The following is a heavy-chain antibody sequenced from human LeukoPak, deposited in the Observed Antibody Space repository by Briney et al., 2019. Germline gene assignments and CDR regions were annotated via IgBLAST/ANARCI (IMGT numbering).Heavy chain of an antibody. CDR3: AKDIDILTGYWGVSGMDV. CDR1: GSIFDDYA. V-gene: IGHV3-9*01. CDR2: ISWNSGSI. J-gene: IGHJ6*02. Sequence: PGGSLRLSCSASGSIFDDYAIHWVRQPPGKGPEWVSGISWNSGSIDYADSVKGRFTISRDNAKNSLYLQMNSLRAEDTALYFCAKDIDILTGYWGVSGMDVWGQGTTVTVSS. D-gene: IGHD3-9*01.